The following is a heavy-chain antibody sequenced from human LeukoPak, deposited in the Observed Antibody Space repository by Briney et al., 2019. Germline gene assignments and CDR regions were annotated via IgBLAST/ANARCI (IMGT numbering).Heavy chain of an antibody. CDR3: ARDAILRLGELSLRPSYYFDY. Sequence: SSGTLSLTCAVYGGSFSGYYWSWIRQPPGKGLEWIGEINHSGSTNYNPSLKSRVTISVDTSKNQFSLKLSSVTAADTAVYYCARDAILRLGELSLRPSYYFDYWGQGTLVTVSS. J-gene: IGHJ4*02. CDR1: GGSFSGYY. D-gene: IGHD3-16*02. V-gene: IGHV4-34*01. CDR2: INHSGST.